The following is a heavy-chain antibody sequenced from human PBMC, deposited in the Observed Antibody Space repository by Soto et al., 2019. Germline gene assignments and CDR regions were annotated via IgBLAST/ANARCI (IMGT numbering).Heavy chain of an antibody. V-gene: IGHV3-74*02. D-gene: IGHD2-15*01. CDR1: GFTFSNYW. J-gene: IGHJ6*03. CDR3: ARGDCVGGTCYSLAGSFYYYMDV. Sequence: VQLVESGGGLVQPGGSLRLSCAASGFTFSNYWMYWVRQAPGKGLEWVSRIKSDGGVSSYADSVKGRLTISRDNVKNTLYLHMDRLRAEDTAVYYCARGDCVGGTCYSLAGSFYYYMDVWGKGTAVTVFS. CDR2: IKSDGGVS.